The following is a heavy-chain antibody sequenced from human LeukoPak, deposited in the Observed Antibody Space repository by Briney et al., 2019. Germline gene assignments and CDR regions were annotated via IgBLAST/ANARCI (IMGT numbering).Heavy chain of an antibody. V-gene: IGHV3-53*01. D-gene: IGHD2-2*01. CDR1: GFTVSTYY. Sequence: GGSLRLSCAASGFTVSTYYMTWVRQAPGKGLECVSVIYSGGSTYYADSVKGRFTVSRGNSKNTLYLQMNSLRAEDTAMYYCVRGLGYCTSTTCLLPFDYWGQGTLVTVSS. CDR3: VRGLGYCTSTTCLLPFDY. CDR2: IYSGGST. J-gene: IGHJ4*02.